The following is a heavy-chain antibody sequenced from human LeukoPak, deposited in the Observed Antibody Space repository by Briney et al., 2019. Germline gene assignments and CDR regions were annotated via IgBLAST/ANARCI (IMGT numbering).Heavy chain of an antibody. CDR1: GYTFTSYC. Sequence: ASVKVSCKASGYTFTSYCISWVRQAPGQGLEWMGWISAHNGNTNYAQKLQGRVTMTTDTSTSTAYMELRSLRSDDTAVYYCARDHYDFWSGYYYYFDYWGQGTLVTVSS. V-gene: IGHV1-18*01. CDR2: ISAHNGNT. D-gene: IGHD3-3*01. CDR3: ARDHYDFWSGYYYYFDY. J-gene: IGHJ4*02.